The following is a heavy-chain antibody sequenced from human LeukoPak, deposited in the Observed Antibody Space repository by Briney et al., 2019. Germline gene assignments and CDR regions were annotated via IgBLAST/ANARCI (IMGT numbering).Heavy chain of an antibody. J-gene: IGHJ3*02. CDR3: ARPYGSGWYAAFHI. V-gene: IGHV4-59*08. CDR1: GGSISGYY. Sequence: PSETLSLTCTVSGGSISGYYRSWIRQPPGKGLEWIGYIHYSGSTNYNPSLKSRVAISADTSKNQSFLSLTSVTAADTAVYYCARPYGSGWYAAFHIWGQGTMVTVSS. CDR2: IHYSGST. D-gene: IGHD6-19*01.